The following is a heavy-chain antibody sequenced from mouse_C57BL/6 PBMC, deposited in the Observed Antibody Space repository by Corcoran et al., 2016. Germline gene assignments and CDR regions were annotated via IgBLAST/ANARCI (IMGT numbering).Heavy chain of an antibody. CDR3: AREANYYGSSRGSFAY. V-gene: IGHV1-18*01. D-gene: IGHD1-1*01. CDR2: INPNNGGT. Sequence: EVQLQQSGPELVKPGASVKIPCKASGYTFTDYNMDWVKQSHGKSLEWIGDINPNNGGTIYNQKFKGKVTLTVDKSSSTAYMELRSLTSEDTAVYYCAREANYYGSSRGSFAYWGQGTLVTVSA. J-gene: IGHJ3*01. CDR1: GYTFTDYN.